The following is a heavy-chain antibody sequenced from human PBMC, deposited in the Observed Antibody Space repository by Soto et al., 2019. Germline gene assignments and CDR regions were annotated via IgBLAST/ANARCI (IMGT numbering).Heavy chain of an antibody. J-gene: IGHJ6*02. CDR1: GYTFTSYY. CDR2: INPSGGST. D-gene: IGHD3-3*01. V-gene: IGHV1-46*01. Sequence: ASVKVSCKASGYTFTSYYMHWVRQAPGQGLEWMGIINPSGGSTGYAQKFQGRVTMTRNTSISTAYMELSSLRSEDTAVYYCARGHADFWSGYSYYYYYGMDVWGQGTTVTVSS. CDR3: ARGHADFWSGYSYYYYYGMDV.